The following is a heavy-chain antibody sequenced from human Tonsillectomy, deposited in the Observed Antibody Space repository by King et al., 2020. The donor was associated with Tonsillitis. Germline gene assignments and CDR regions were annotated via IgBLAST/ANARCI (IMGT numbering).Heavy chain of an antibody. D-gene: IGHD1-1*01. V-gene: IGHV3-30*02. CDR2: IRCDGSNK. CDR3: ARAKSPYNWNDSPNDY. Sequence: VQLVESGGGVVQPGGSLRLSCAASGFTFSSYGMYWVRQAPGKGLEWVAFIRCDGSNKYYGDSVKGRFTISRDNSKNTLYLQMNSLRAEDTAVYNCARAKSPYNWNDSPNDYRGQGTLVTVSS. CDR1: GFTFSSYG. J-gene: IGHJ4*02.